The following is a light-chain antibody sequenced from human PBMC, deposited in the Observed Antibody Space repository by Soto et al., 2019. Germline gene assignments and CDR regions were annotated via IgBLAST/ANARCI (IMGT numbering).Light chain of an antibody. CDR3: QQYHKFWT. J-gene: IGKJ1*01. CDR2: KAS. V-gene: IGKV1-5*03. CDR1: QSVGSW. Sequence: DIQMTRSPSSVSASVGDRVTITCRASQSVGSWLAWYQQKPGKAPKLLIYKASRLESGVPSRFSGSESGTEFTLTISNLQPDDFATYYCQQYHKFWTFGQGTKVDIK.